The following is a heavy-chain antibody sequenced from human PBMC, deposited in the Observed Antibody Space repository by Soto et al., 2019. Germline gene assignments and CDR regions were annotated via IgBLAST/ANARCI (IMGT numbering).Heavy chain of an antibody. CDR2: IYPGDSDT. V-gene: IGHV5-51*01. Sequence: GESLKISCQDSGYIFTNYWIGWVRQMPGKGLEWMGIIYPGDSDTRYSPSFQGQVTISADKSISTAYLQWSSLKASDTAMYYCARLATIFDFDNWGHGTLVTVSS. CDR1: GYIFTNYW. CDR3: ARLATIFDFDN. J-gene: IGHJ4*01. D-gene: IGHD2-21*01.